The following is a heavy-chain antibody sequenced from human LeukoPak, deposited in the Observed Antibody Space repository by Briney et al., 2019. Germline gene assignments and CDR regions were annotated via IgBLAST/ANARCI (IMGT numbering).Heavy chain of an antibody. CDR2: ISHSGST. D-gene: IGHD2-21*02. J-gene: IGHJ4*02. CDR1: GGSFSAYY. CDR3: ARGRHIVVVTAIQANFDY. V-gene: IGHV4-34*01. Sequence: PSETLSLTCAVYGGSFSAYYWSWIRQVPGKGLEWIGEISHSGSTNYNPSLKSRVTISVDTSKNQFSLKLSSVTAADTAVYYCARGRHIVVVTAIQANFDYWGQGTLVTVSS.